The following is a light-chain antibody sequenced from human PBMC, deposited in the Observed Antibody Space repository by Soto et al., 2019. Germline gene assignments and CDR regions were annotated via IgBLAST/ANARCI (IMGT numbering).Light chain of an antibody. CDR3: QQYGSSPLT. Sequence: EIVLTQSPGTLSLSPGERATLSCRASQSVSSSYLAWYQQKPGQAPRLLIYGASSRATGIPDMFSGSGSGTDFTLTISRLEPEDFAVYYCQQYGSSPLTFVGGTKVEIK. V-gene: IGKV3-20*01. CDR2: GAS. J-gene: IGKJ4*01. CDR1: QSVSSSY.